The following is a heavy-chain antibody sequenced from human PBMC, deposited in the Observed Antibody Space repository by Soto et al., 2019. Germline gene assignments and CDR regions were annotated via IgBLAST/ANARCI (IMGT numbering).Heavy chain of an antibody. D-gene: IGHD3-22*01. Sequence: GSLRLYCAASGLTFSSFSMNWVRQTPGKGLEWVSSISSSSTGIYYTDSVKGRFTISRDNAKNSLYLQMNSLGAEDTAVYFCARDFSSGYYWNDDWGQGTRVTVSS. CDR1: GLTFSSFS. CDR2: ISSSSTGI. CDR3: ARDFSSGYYWNDD. V-gene: IGHV3-21*01. J-gene: IGHJ4*02.